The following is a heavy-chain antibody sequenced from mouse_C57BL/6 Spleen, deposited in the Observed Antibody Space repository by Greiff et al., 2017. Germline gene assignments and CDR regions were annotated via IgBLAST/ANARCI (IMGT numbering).Heavy chain of an antibody. V-gene: IGHV1-9*01. J-gene: IGHJ4*01. D-gene: IGHD3-2*02. CDR3: SRPGDSTGYYAMDY. Sequence: VKLMESGAELMKPGASVKLSCKATGYTFTGYWIEWVKQRPGHGLEWIGEILPGSGSTYYNEKFKGKATFTADTSSNTADMQLISLTTEDSAIYYCSRPGDSTGYYAMDYWGQGTSVTVSS. CDR1: GYTFTGYW. CDR2: ILPGSGST.